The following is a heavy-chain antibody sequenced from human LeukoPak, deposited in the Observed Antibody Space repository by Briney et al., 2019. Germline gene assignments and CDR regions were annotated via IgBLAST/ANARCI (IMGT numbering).Heavy chain of an antibody. V-gene: IGHV3-74*01. CDR3: ARDRVDTMVRGLYYYYMDV. D-gene: IGHD3-10*01. CDR2: INSHGINT. J-gene: IGHJ6*03. Sequence: GRSLRLSCTASVFTFSNYWMHWVRQAPGKGLVWVSRINSHGINTSYTDSVKGRFTISRDNSKNTLYLQMNSLRAEDTAVYYCARDRVDTMVRGLYYYYMDVWGKGTTVTISS. CDR1: VFTFSNYW.